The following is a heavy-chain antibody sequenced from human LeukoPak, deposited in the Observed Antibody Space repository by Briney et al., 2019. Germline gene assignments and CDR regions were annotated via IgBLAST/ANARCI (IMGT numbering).Heavy chain of an antibody. D-gene: IGHD3-3*01. J-gene: IGHJ4*02. V-gene: IGHV4-39*07. CDR2: IYYSGST. CDR1: GGSISSSSYY. Sequence: SETLSLTCTVSGGSISSSSYYWGWIRQPPGKGLEWIGSIYYSGSTYYNPSLKSRVTISVDASKNQFSLKLSSVTAADTAVYYCASLGVAHEDYWGQGTLVTVSS. CDR3: ASLGVAHEDY.